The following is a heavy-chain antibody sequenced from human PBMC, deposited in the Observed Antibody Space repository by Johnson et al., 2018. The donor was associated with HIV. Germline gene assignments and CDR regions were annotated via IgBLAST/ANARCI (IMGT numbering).Heavy chain of an antibody. Sequence: QMLLVESGGGLVKPGGSLRLSCAASGFSFSDYYMTWIRQAPGKGLEWVSYISSSGASIYYAASVKGRFTISRDNAKNSLYLQMNSLRAEDTAVYYCAKGEWGACTDAFDIWGQGTMVTVSS. CDR1: GFSFSDYY. CDR3: AKGEWGACTDAFDI. V-gene: IGHV3-11*04. J-gene: IGHJ3*02. D-gene: IGHD3-16*01. CDR2: ISSSGASI.